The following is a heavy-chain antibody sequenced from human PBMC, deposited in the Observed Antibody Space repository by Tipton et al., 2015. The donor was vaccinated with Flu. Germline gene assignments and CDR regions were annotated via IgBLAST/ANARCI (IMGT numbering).Heavy chain of an antibody. J-gene: IGHJ6*02. CDR3: ARHLLPYGEGGMDV. CDR1: GYSFTNYA. Sequence: QLVQSGGEVKKPGASVRVSCKASGYSFTNYAISWVRQAPGQGLEWMGWISPYTGGTNYAQNFQGRVTMTTEISTTTVYMDLRNLRSHDTAVYYCARHLLPYGEGGMDVWGQGTTVIVSS. D-gene: IGHD3-10*01. V-gene: IGHV1-18*01. CDR2: ISPYTGGT.